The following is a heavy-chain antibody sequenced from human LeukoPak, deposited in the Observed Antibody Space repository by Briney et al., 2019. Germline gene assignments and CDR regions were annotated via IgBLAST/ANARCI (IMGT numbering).Heavy chain of an antibody. CDR1: GFTFSSYG. J-gene: IGHJ6*02. D-gene: IGHD3-10*01. CDR2: ISYDGSNK. CDR3: AKDRWFGEFYGMDV. Sequence: GGSLRLSCAASGFTFSSYGMHWVRQAPGKGLEWVAVISYDGSNKYYADSVKGRFTISRDNSKNTLYLQMNSLRAEDTAVYYCAKDRWFGEFYGMDVWGQGPRSPSP. V-gene: IGHV3-30*18.